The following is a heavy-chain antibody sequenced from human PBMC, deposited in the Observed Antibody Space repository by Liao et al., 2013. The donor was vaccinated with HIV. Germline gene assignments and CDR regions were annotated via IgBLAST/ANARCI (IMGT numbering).Heavy chain of an antibody. CDR1: GGSISSSSYY. CDR3: ARGQRLVHDWVDP. V-gene: IGHV4-39*07. Sequence: HLQLQESGPGLVKPSETLSLTCTVSGGSISSSSYYWGWIRQPPGKGLEWIGSIYYSGSTYYNPSLKSRVTISVDTSKNQFSLKLSSVTAADTAVYYCARGQRLVHDWVDPWGQGTLVTVSS. D-gene: IGHD6-6*01. CDR2: IYYSGST. J-gene: IGHJ5*02.